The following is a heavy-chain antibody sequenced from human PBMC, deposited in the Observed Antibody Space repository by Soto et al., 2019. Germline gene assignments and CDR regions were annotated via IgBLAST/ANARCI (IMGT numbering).Heavy chain of an antibody. Sequence: QVQLVQSGAEVKKPGSSVKVSCKASGGTFSSYTISWVRQAPGQGLEWMGRIIPILGIANYAQKFQGRVTITANKSTSTAYMELSSLRSEDTAVHYCARDHAVTTFDYWGQGTLVTVSS. V-gene: IGHV1-69*08. D-gene: IGHD4-17*01. CDR2: IIPILGIA. CDR3: ARDHAVTTFDY. CDR1: GGTFSSYT. J-gene: IGHJ4*02.